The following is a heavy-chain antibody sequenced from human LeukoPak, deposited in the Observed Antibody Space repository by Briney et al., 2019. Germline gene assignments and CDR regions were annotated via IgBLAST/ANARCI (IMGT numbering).Heavy chain of an antibody. CDR1: GLTFSNYW. D-gene: IGHD6-19*01. Sequence: GGSLRLSCAASGLTFSNYWMTWVRQAPGKGLEWVSVIYSGGSTYYADSVKGRFTISRDNSKNTLYLQMNSLRAEDTAVYYCASIKVAVAGSGAWGQGTLVTVSS. V-gene: IGHV3-53*01. CDR3: ASIKVAVAGSGA. CDR2: IYSGGST. J-gene: IGHJ4*02.